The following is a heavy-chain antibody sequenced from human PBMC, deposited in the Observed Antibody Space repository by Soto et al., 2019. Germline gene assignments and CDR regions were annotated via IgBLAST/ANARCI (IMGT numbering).Heavy chain of an antibody. V-gene: IGHV3-30*18. D-gene: IGHD6-6*01. CDR3: AKGAWYGSSSSSDS. CDR2: MSYDGSRQ. J-gene: IGHJ4*02. Sequence: QVQLVESGGGVVQPGRSLRLSCAASGSSLINYDMHWVRQAPGKGLEWVAVMSYDGSRQFYADSARGRFSVSRDISKRALYLQMSSLRIEDTAIYYCAKGAWYGSSSSSDSWGQGTHVTVSS. CDR1: GSSLINYD.